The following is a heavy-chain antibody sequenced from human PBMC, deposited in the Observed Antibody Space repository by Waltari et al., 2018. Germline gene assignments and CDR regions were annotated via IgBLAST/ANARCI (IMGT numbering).Heavy chain of an antibody. CDR3: ARIESGYYDAFDI. D-gene: IGHD3-3*01. V-gene: IGHV4-39*07. CDR2: IYYSGIT. J-gene: IGHJ3*02. Sequence: QLQLQESGPGLVKPSETLSLTCTFSGGAISSSSHSWGWIRQPPGKGLEWIGRIYYSGITYYNPSLKSRVTISVDTSKNQFSLTLSSVTAADTAVYYCARIESGYYDAFDIWGQGTQVTVSS. CDR1: GGAISSSSHS.